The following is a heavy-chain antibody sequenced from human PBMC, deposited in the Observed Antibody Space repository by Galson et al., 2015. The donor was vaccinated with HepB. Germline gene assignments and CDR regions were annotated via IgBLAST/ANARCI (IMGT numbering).Heavy chain of an antibody. CDR2: ISYAGNNI. J-gene: IGHJ5*02. CDR1: GFTFSSYA. D-gene: IGHD1-26*01. V-gene: IGHV3-30*04. CDR3: ARDGSPYSGSRGWFDP. Sequence: SLRLSCAASGFTFSSYAMHWVRQAPGKGLAWVAAISYAGNNIYYADSVKGRFTISRDDSKNTLYLQMNSLRAEDTAVYYCARDGSPYSGSRGWFDPWGQGTLVTVSS.